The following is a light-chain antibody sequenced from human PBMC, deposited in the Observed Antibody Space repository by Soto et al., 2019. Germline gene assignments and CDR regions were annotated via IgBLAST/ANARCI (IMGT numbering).Light chain of an antibody. V-gene: IGKV3-20*01. CDR1: QSVSSAY. J-gene: IGKJ2*01. CDR2: GAS. Sequence: EIVLTQSPGTLSLSPGERATLSCRASQSVSSAYLAWYQQIPGQAPRLLIYGASSRATGIPDRFSGSGSGTVFPLTISVLEPEDFAVYYCQQSGSSFYSFGQGTKLEIK. CDR3: QQSGSSFYS.